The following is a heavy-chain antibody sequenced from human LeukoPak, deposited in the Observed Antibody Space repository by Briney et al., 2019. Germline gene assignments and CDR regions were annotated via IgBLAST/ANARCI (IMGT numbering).Heavy chain of an antibody. V-gene: IGHV4-39*01. CDR3: ARHSWVNGYFDY. CDR1: GGSISSSSYY. J-gene: IGHJ4*02. CDR2: ILYSGST. D-gene: IGHD4-17*01. Sequence: ASETLSLTCTVSGGSISSSSYYWGWIRQPPGKGLEWIGSILYSGSTYYIPSLKSRVTISLDTSKNQFSLNLSSVTAADTAVYYCARHSWVNGYFDYWGQGTLVTVSS.